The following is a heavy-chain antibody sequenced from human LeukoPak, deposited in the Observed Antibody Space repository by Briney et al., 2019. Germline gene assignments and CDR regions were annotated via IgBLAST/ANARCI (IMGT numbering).Heavy chain of an antibody. CDR2: INHSGST. Sequence: PSETLSLTCTVSGGSISSSSYYWSWIRQPPGKGLEWIGEINHSGSTNYNPSLKSRVTISVDTSKNQFSLRLSSVTAADTAVYYCALLRSSTSSWGQGTLVTVSS. J-gene: IGHJ5*02. CDR3: ALLRSSTSS. V-gene: IGHV4-39*07. D-gene: IGHD2-2*01. CDR1: GGSISSSSYY.